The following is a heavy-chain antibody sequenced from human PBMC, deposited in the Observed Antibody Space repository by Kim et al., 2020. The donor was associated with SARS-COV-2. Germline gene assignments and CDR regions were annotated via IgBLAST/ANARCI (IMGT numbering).Heavy chain of an antibody. CDR1: GFTFSSYS. CDR2: ISSSSSYI. V-gene: IGHV3-21*01. J-gene: IGHJ4*02. CDR3: ARGVVVTAILYYFDY. D-gene: IGHD2-21*02. Sequence: GGSLRLSCAASGFTFSSYSMNWVRQAPGKGLEWVSSISSSSSYIYYADSVKGRFTISRDNAKNSLYLQMNSLRAEDTAVYYCARGVVVTAILYYFDYWGQGTLVTVSS.